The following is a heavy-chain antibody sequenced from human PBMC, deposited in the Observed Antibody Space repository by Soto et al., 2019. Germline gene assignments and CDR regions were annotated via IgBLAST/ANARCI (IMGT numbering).Heavy chain of an antibody. J-gene: IGHJ6*02. D-gene: IGHD2-21*02. CDR2: IYPGESDT. V-gene: IGHV5-51*01. Sequence: GESLKISCKGSGYSFTTSWIAWVRQMPGKGLQWVGVIYPGESDTRYSPSFQGQVTISAGKSINTAYLQWDSLKASDTAMYYCARVTPGHYYYYGMDVWGQGTTVT. CDR1: GYSFTTSW. CDR3: ARVTPGHYYYYGMDV.